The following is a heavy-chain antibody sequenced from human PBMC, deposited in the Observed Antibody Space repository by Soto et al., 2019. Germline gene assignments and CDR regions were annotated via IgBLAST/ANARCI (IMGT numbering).Heavy chain of an antibody. CDR2: ISSSSSYI. V-gene: IGHV3-21*01. CDR1: GFTFSSYS. CDR3: ARALGDYVWGTYRFDAFDI. D-gene: IGHD3-16*02. J-gene: IGHJ3*02. Sequence: GGSLRLSCAASGFTFSSYSMNWVRQAPGKGLEWVSSISSSSSYIYYADSVKGRFTISRDNAKNSLYLQMNSLRAEDTAVDYCARALGDYVWGTYRFDAFDIWGQGTMVTVSS.